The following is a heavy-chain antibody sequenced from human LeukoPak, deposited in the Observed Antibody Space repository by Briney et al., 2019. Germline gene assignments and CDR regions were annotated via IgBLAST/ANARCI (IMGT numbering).Heavy chain of an antibody. CDR2: IYTSGST. Sequence: SETLSLTCTVSGDSISSYYWSWIRQPPGKGLEWIGYIYTSGSTNYSPSLKSRVTISVDTSKNQFSLKLRSVIAADTAVYYCARHPILRVYMDVWGKGTTVTVSS. CDR3: ARHPILRVYMDV. CDR1: GDSISSYY. V-gene: IGHV4-4*09. D-gene: IGHD2-15*01. J-gene: IGHJ6*03.